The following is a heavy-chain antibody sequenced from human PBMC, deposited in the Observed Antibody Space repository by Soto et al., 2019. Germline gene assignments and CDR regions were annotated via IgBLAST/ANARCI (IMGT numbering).Heavy chain of an antibody. CDR3: ASEVAVAGIPRGGAFGI. D-gene: IGHD6-19*01. CDR2: IWSDGINK. CDR1: AFTLSNYG. V-gene: IGHV3-33*01. Sequence: QVQLVESGGGVVQPGRSLTLSCAASAFTLSNYGMHWVRQAPGKGLEWVAIIWSDGINKYYADSVKGRFAISRDNSENSVYLQMNSLRAEDTAVYYCASEVAVAGIPRGGAFGIWGQGTVVTVSS. J-gene: IGHJ3*02.